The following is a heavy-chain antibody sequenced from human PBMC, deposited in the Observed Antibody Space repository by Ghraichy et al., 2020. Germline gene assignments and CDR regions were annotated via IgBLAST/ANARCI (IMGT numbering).Heavy chain of an antibody. CDR2: ISAYNGNT. J-gene: IGHJ6*02. CDR3: ARKPAAQWLVRPELYYYYGMDV. CDR1: GYTFTSYG. V-gene: IGHV1-18*01. D-gene: IGHD6-19*01. Sequence: ASVKVSCKASGYTFTSYGISWVRQAPGQGLEWMGWISAYNGNTNYAQKLQGRVTMTTDTSTSTAYMELRSLRSDDTAVYYCARKPAAQWLVRPELYYYYGMDVWGQGTTVTVSS.